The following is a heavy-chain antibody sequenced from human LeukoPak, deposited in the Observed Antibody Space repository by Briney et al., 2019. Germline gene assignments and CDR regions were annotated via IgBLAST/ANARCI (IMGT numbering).Heavy chain of an antibody. V-gene: IGHV3-53*01. CDR3: ARRRSKAYEN. CDR1: GFTISSNY. CDR2: IFSGGTT. Sequence: PGGSLRLYCAASGFTISSNYMNWVRQAPGKGLEWVSLIFSGGTTHHTDYVKGRFTISRDNSKNTVYLQMNSLRVDDTAVYYCARRRSKAYENWGQGTLVTVSS. D-gene: IGHD3-22*01. J-gene: IGHJ4*02.